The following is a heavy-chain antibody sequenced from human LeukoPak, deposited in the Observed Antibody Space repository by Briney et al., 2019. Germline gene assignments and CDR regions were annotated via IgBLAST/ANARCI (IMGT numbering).Heavy chain of an antibody. CDR1: GASIRSGDYY. D-gene: IGHD2-15*01. J-gene: IGHJ3*02. V-gene: IGHV4-30-4*01. Sequence: SQTLSLTCTVSGASIRSGDYYWSWIRQPPGKGLEWIGYIYDSGSTYHNPSLKSRITISVDTSENRFSLKLSSVTATDTAVYYCARDCSGGSCYGAFDIWGQGIMVTVSS. CDR3: ARDCSGGSCYGAFDI. CDR2: IYDSGST.